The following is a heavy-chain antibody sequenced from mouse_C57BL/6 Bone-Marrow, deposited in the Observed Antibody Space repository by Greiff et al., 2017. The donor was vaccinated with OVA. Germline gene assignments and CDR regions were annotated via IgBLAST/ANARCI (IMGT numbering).Heavy chain of an antibody. Sequence: EVHLVESGGGLVQPGGSLILSCAASGFTFTDYYMSWVRQPPGKALEWLGFIRNKANGYTTEYSASVKGRFTISRDNSQSILYLQMNALRAEDSATYYCARSYGYVDYWGQGTTLTVSS. CDR3: ARSYGYVDY. V-gene: IGHV7-3*01. CDR1: GFTFTDYY. CDR2: IRNKANGYTT. D-gene: IGHD2-2*01. J-gene: IGHJ2*01.